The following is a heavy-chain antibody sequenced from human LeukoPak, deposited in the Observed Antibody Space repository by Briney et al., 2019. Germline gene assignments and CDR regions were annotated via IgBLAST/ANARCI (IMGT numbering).Heavy chain of an antibody. CDR2: ISGSGGYT. Sequence: PGVSLRLSCAASGFTFSNYAMSCVHQAPGKGLEWVSCISGSGGYTYYADSVKSRFTISRDNSNNTPYLQMNSLRAEDTAVYYCAKDLYCSSTSCYMDVWGKGTTVTVSS. CDR1: GFTFSNYA. V-gene: IGHV3-23*01. CDR3: AKDLYCSSTSCYMDV. D-gene: IGHD2-2*01. J-gene: IGHJ6*03.